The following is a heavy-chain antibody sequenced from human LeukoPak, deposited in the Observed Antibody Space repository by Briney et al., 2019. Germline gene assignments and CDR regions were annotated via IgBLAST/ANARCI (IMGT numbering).Heavy chain of an antibody. J-gene: IGHJ6*02. CDR3: ARLAYSSSSEGVDV. V-gene: IGHV3-21*01. CDR2: ISSSSSYI. D-gene: IGHD6-6*01. CDR1: GFTFSSYS. Sequence: QSGGSLRPSCAASGFTFSSYSMNWVRQAPGKGLEWVSSISSSSSYIYYADSVKGRFTISRDNAKNSLYLQMNSLRAEDTAVYYCARLAYSSSSEGVDVWGQGTTVTVSS.